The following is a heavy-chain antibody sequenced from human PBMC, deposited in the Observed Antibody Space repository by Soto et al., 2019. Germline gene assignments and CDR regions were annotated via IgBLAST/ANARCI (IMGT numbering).Heavy chain of an antibody. V-gene: IGHV3-33*01. D-gene: IGHD3-22*01. J-gene: IGHJ4*02. Sequence: GGSLRLSCAASGFTFSSYGMHWVRQAPGKGLEWVAVIWYDGSNKYYADSVKGRFTISRDNSKNTLYLQMNSLRAEDTAVYYCARVPPAGSSGYYPDYWGQGTLVTVSS. CDR2: IWYDGSNK. CDR3: ARVPPAGSSGYYPDY. CDR1: GFTFSSYG.